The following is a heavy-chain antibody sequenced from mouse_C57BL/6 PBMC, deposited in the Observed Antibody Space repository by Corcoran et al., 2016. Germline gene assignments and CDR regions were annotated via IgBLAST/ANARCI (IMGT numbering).Heavy chain of an antibody. CDR1: GYSFTDYN. CDR3: AREEGFITTVVAHFDY. CDR2: INPNYGTT. Sequence: EFQLQQSGPELVKPGASVKISCKASGYSFTDYNMNWVKQSNGKSLEWIGVINPNYGTTSYNQKFKGKATLTVDQSSSTAYMQLNSLTSEDSAVYYCAREEGFITTVVAHFDYWGQGTTLTVSS. V-gene: IGHV1-39*01. J-gene: IGHJ2*01. D-gene: IGHD1-1*01.